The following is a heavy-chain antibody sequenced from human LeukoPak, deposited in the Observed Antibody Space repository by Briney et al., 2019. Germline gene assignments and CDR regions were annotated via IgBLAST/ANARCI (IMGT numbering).Heavy chain of an antibody. CDR2: ISYDGSNK. Sequence: GGSLRLSCAASGFTFSSYGMHWVRQAPGKGLEWVAVISYDGSNKYYADSVKGRFTISRDNSKNTLYLQMNSLRAEDTAVYYCATVIAFRGYMDVWGKGTTVTVSS. D-gene: IGHD6-13*01. V-gene: IGHV3-30*03. J-gene: IGHJ6*03. CDR1: GFTFSSYG. CDR3: ATVIAFRGYMDV.